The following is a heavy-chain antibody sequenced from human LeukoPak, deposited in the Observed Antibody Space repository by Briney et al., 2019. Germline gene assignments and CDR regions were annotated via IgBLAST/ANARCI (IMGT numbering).Heavy chain of an antibody. CDR2: ISYDGSNK. J-gene: IGHJ4*02. CDR3: ARDPHSSGCLDY. CDR1: GFTFSSYA. D-gene: IGHD6-19*01. Sequence: PGGSLRLSCAASGFTFSSYAMHWVRQAPGKGLEWVAVISYDGSNKYYADSVKGRFTISRDNSKNTLYLQMNSLRAEDTAVYYCARDPHSSGCLDYWGQGTLVTVSS. V-gene: IGHV3-30-3*01.